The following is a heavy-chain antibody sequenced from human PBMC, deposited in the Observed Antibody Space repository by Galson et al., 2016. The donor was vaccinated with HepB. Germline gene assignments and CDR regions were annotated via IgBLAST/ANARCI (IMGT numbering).Heavy chain of an antibody. D-gene: IGHD2-15*01. Sequence: SCKASGYTFTAYYIHWVRQAPGQGLEWVGRIHPNSGDTNFAQKFQGRVTMTRDTSVSTAYMGLSGLTSDDTAIYYCVKAPGTYCSGGNCYFVYWGQGTLVTVSS. CDR1: GYTFTAYY. CDR2: IHPNSGDT. V-gene: IGHV1-2*06. CDR3: VKAPGTYCSGGNCYFVY. J-gene: IGHJ4*02.